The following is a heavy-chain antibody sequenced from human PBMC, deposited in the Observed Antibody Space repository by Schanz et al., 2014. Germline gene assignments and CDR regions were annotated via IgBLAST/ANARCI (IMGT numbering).Heavy chain of an antibody. CDR2: INPNTGGT. CDR3: AREKGHGYSGLS. Sequence: QVLLVQSGAEVKQPGASVKVSCKASGYTFTAYFIHWVRQAPGQGLEWMGRINPNTGGTNFAQKFTGRVTMTRDTSTTTAYMDLGGLTSDDTAVYYCAREKGHGYSGLSWGQGTLLAVSS. V-gene: IGHV1-2*06. J-gene: IGHJ5*02. D-gene: IGHD5-12*01. CDR1: GYTFTAYF.